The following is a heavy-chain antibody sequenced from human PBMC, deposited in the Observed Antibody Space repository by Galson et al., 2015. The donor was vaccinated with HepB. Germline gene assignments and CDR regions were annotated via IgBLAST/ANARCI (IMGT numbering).Heavy chain of an antibody. Sequence: SVKVSCKASGYTFASYTISWVRQAPGQGLEWMGWVGGYNGKTNYAQNLQDRVSMTTDTSTSTAYMELRSLRSDDTAVYYCARIRGSTWYLYFDYWGQGTQLTVSS. CDR3: ARIRGSTWYLYFDY. D-gene: IGHD6-13*01. J-gene: IGHJ4*02. V-gene: IGHV1-18*01. CDR2: VGGYNGKT. CDR1: GYTFASYT.